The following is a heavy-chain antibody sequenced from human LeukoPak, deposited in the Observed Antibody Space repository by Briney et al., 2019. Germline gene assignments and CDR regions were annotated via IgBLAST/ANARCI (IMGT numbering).Heavy chain of an antibody. J-gene: IGHJ4*02. CDR3: AKGDEGRSPSNADY. Sequence: PGGSLRLSCAASGFTFDDYAMHWVRQAPGKGLEWVSGISWNSGSIGYADSVKGRFTISRDNAKNSLYLQMNSLRAEDTALYYCAKGDEGRSPSNADYWGQGTLVIVSS. V-gene: IGHV3-9*01. CDR1: GFTFDDYA. CDR2: ISWNSGSI. D-gene: IGHD5-24*01.